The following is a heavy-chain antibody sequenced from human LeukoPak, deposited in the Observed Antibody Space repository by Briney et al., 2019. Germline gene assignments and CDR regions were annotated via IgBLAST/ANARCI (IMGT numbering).Heavy chain of an antibody. CDR3: ATEGSVNYYYDISGYYNY. V-gene: IGHV3-30-3*01. CDR1: GFTFSSYA. J-gene: IGHJ4*02. CDR2: ISYDGSNK. Sequence: GGSLRLSCAASGFTFSSYAMHWVRQAPGKGLEWVAVISYDGSNKYYADSVKGRFTISRDNSKNTLYLQMNSLRAEDTAVYYCATEGSVNYYYDISGYYNYWGQGTLVTVSS. D-gene: IGHD3-22*01.